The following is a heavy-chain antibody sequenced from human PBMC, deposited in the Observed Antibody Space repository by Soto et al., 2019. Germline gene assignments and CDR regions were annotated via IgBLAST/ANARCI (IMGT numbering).Heavy chain of an antibody. CDR3: ATHRASLVVVIKYGYFDY. CDR2: ISGSGGST. J-gene: IGHJ4*02. Sequence: AGGSLRLSCAVSGFTFSSYAMSWVRQAPGKGLEWVSAISGSGGSTYYTDSVKGRLTISRDNSKNTLYLQMNSLRAEDTAVYYCATHRASLVVVIKYGYFDYWGQGTLVTAPQ. V-gene: IGHV3-23*01. D-gene: IGHD3-22*01. CDR1: GFTFSSYA.